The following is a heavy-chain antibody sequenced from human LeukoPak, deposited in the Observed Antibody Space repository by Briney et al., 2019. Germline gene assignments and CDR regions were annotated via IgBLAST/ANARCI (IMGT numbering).Heavy chain of an antibody. CDR1: GFTFSSYA. D-gene: IGHD2-2*01. J-gene: IGHJ6*02. V-gene: IGHV3-23*01. CDR2: ISGSGGST. CDR3: AKNRQSTYYYYGMDV. Sequence: GGSLRLSCAASGFTFSSYAMSWVRQAPGKGLEWVSAISGSGGSTYYADSVKGRFTISRDNSKNHLYLQMNSLRADDTAVYYCAKNRQSTYYYYGMDVWGQGTTVTVSS.